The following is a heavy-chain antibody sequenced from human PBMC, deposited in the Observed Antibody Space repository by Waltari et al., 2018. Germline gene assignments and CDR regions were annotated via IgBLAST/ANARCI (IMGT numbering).Heavy chain of an antibody. Sequence: QVQLVQSGAEVKKPGSSVKVSCKASGGTFSSYTISWVRQAPGQGLEWMGRIIPILGIANYAQKFQGRVTITADKSTSTAYMELSSLRSEDTAVYYCARAYQGLVAFDIWGQGTMVTVSS. V-gene: IGHV1-69*02. CDR3: ARAYQGLVAFDI. CDR1: GGTFSSYT. D-gene: IGHD2-2*01. CDR2: IIPILGIA. J-gene: IGHJ3*02.